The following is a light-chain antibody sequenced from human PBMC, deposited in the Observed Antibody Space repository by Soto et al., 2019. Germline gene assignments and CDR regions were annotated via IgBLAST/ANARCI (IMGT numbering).Light chain of an antibody. CDR1: SSNIGTNF. Sequence: QSVLTQPPSASGTPGQRVTISCSGGSSNIGTNFVSWYQLLPGTAPKLLFFRNNQRPSGVPDRFSGSRSGTSAPLAISGLRSEDEVDYFCAAWDDNLSALVFGGGTKLTVL. J-gene: IGLJ2*01. V-gene: IGLV1-47*01. CDR2: RNN. CDR3: AAWDDNLSALV.